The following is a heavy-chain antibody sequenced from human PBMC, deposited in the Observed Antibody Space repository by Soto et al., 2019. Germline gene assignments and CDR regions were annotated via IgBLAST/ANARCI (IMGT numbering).Heavy chain of an antibody. CDR2: IIPVFGTA. D-gene: IGHD3-9*01. J-gene: IGHJ6*02. V-gene: IGHV1-69*12. CDR1: GGSLSNYG. Sequence: QVQLVQSGAEVKKPGSSVKVSCKVSGGSLSNYGISWVRQAPGQGLEWMGGIIPVFGTANYAQKFQGRVTITADESTSIVYMDVTSLRSEDTAVYYCARGDATKIVVTTYYAMDVWGQGTTVTVSS. CDR3: ARGDATKIVVTTYYAMDV.